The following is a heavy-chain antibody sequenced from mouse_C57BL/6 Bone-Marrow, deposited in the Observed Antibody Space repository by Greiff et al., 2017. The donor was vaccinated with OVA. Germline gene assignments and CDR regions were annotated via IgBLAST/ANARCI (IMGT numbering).Heavy chain of an antibody. J-gene: IGHJ2*01. Sequence: QVHVKQSGAELARPGASVKLSCKASGYTFTSYGISWVKQRTGQGLEWIGEIYPRSGNTYYNEKFKGKATLTADKSSSTAYMELRSLTSEDSAVYFCARGSYYGSFDYWGQGTTLTVSS. CDR1: GYTFTSYG. V-gene: IGHV1-81*01. CDR2: IYPRSGNT. CDR3: ARGSYYGSFDY. D-gene: IGHD1-1*01.